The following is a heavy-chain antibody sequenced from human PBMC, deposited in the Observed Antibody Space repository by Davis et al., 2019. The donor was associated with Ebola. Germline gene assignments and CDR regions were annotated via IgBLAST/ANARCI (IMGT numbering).Heavy chain of an antibody. J-gene: IGHJ6*04. CDR3: ARGRLTELLWFGESLYGMDV. CDR2: IYYSGST. Sequence: GSLRLSCTVSGGSISSYYWSWIRQPPGKGLEWIGYIYYSGSTYYNPSLKSRVTISVDTSKNQFSLKLSSVTAADTAVYYCARGRLTELLWFGESLYGMDVWGKGTTVTVSS. V-gene: IGHV4-59*12. D-gene: IGHD3-10*01. CDR1: GGSISSYY.